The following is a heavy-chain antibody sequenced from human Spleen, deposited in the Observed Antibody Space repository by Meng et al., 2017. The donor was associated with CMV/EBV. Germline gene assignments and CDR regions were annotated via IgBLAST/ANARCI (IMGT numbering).Heavy chain of an antibody. CDR2: IDSDGRDI. Sequence: EVQLVASGGGLVQPGGSLRPSCAVSGFTLRRYWMHWVRQAPGKGLEWVSRIDSDGRDITYADSVRGRFTISRDDAKNTLYLQMNSLRVEDTAVYYCARGVAESLGWEMGYWGQGTLVTVSS. V-gene: IGHV3-74*03. CDR3: ARGVAESLGWEMGY. J-gene: IGHJ4*02. D-gene: IGHD1-26*01. CDR1: GFTLRRYW.